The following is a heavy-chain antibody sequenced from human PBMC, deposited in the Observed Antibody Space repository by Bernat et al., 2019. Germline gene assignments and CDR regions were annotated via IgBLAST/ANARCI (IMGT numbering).Heavy chain of an antibody. J-gene: IGHJ4*02. CDR1: GFIFNNYA. Sequence: EVQLLESGGGLVQPGGSLRLSCAASGFIFNNYAMNWVRQAPGKGLEWVSTISATGGRTYYPDSVKGRFTISRDDSKNTLYLQMNSLRAEDTAVYYCARDWTGAYCGGDCYASLDYWGQGTLVTVSS. CDR3: ARDWTGAYCGGDCYASLDY. D-gene: IGHD2-21*02. V-gene: IGHV3-23*01. CDR2: ISATGGRT.